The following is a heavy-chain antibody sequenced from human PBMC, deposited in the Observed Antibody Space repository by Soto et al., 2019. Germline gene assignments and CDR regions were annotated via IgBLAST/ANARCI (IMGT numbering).Heavy chain of an antibody. D-gene: IGHD4-17*01. J-gene: IGHJ2*01. CDR2: ISSSGSTI. CDR3: ARVPNYGDKRSLYWYFDL. CDR1: GFTFSSYE. Sequence: LRLSCAASGFTFSSYEMNWVRQAPGKGLEWVSYISSSGSTIYYADSVKGRFTISRDNAKNSLYLQMNSLRAEDTAVYYCARVPNYGDKRSLYWYFDLWGRGXLVTVSS. V-gene: IGHV3-48*03.